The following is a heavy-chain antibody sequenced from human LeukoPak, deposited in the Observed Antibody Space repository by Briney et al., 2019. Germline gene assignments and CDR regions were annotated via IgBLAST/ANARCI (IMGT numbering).Heavy chain of an antibody. Sequence: ASVKVSCKASGYTFTSYAMNWVRQAPGQGLEWMGWINTNTGNPTYAQGFTGRFVFSLDTSVSTAYLQISSLKAEDTAVYYCARVWAAAAPTAYYYYGMDVWGQGTTVTVSS. CDR3: ARVWAAAAPTAYYYYGMDV. D-gene: IGHD6-13*01. CDR2: INTNTGNP. CDR1: GYTFTSYA. J-gene: IGHJ6*02. V-gene: IGHV7-4-1*02.